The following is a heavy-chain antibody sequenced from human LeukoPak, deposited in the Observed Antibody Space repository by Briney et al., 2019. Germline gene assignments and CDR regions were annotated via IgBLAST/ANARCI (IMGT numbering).Heavy chain of an antibody. V-gene: IGHV1-69*13. CDR1: GGTFSSYA. J-gene: IGHJ6*03. CDR2: IIPIFGTA. D-gene: IGHD6-13*01. Sequence: SVKVSCKASGGTFSSYAISWVRQAPGQGLEWMGGIIPIFGTANYAQKFQGRVTITADESMSTAYMELSSLRSEDTAVYYCARDGVAAAGTHYYYYYMDVWGKGTTVTISS. CDR3: ARDGVAAAGTHYYYYYMDV.